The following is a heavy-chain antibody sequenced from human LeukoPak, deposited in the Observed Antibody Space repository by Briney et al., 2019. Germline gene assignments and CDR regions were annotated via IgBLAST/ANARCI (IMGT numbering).Heavy chain of an antibody. CDR2: IKQDGSEK. J-gene: IGHJ6*02. Sequence: PGGSLRLSCAASGFTFSSYWMSWVRQAPGKRLEWVANIKQDGSEKYYVDSVKGRFTISRDNAKNSLYLQTNSLRAEDTAVYYCARDGLYVQQWLVGQYYYYGMDVWGQGTTVTVSS. D-gene: IGHD6-19*01. CDR1: GFTFSSYW. V-gene: IGHV3-7*01. CDR3: ARDGLYVQQWLVGQYYYYGMDV.